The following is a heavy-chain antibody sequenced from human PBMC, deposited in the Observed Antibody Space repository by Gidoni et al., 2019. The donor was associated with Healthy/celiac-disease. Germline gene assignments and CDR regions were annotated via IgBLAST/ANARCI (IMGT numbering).Heavy chain of an antibody. Sequence: QVQLQQWGAGLLKPSETLSLTCAVYAGSFRGYYWSWIRQPPGKGLEWIGEITHSGSTHYNPSLKSRVTISVDTSKNQFSLKLSSVTAADTAVYYCARGRKLRAYFDYWGQGTLVTVSS. CDR3: ARGRKLRAYFDY. J-gene: IGHJ4*02. CDR1: AGSFRGYY. V-gene: IGHV4-34*01. D-gene: IGHD1-26*01. CDR2: ITHSGST.